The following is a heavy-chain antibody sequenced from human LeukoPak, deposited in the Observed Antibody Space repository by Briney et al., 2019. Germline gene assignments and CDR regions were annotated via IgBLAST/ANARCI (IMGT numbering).Heavy chain of an antibody. CDR1: GGSISSSSYY. V-gene: IGHV4-39*01. D-gene: IGHD6-19*01. J-gene: IGHJ4*02. CDR3: ARSSIAVAGPYYFDY. Sequence: SETLSLTCTVSGGSISSSSYYWGWIRQPPGKGLEWIGSIYYSGSTYYNPSLKSRVTISVDTSKDQFSLKLSSVTAADTAVYYCARSSIAVAGPYYFDYWGQGTLVTVSS. CDR2: IYYSGST.